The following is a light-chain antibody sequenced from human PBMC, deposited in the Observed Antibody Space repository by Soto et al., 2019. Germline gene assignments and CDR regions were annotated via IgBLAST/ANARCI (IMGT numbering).Light chain of an antibody. CDR2: DAS. J-gene: IGKJ4*01. CDR1: RNIKTS. CDR3: QQINSFPPT. V-gene: IGKV1-12*01. Sequence: DLPMTQSPSSVSASVGDRVTITCRASRNIKTSLAWYQQRPGKGPELLIYDASTLQSGVPSRISGSGSGTEFTLTISRLQPEDFATFFCQQINSFPPTFGGGTKVTI.